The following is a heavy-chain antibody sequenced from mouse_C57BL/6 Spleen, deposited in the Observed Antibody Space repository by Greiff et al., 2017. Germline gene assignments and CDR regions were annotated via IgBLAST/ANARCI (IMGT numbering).Heavy chain of an antibody. Sequence: VQLQQPGAELVMPGASVKLSCKASGYTFTSYWMHWVKQRPGQGLEWIGEIDPSDSYTNYNQKFQGKSTLTVDKSSSTAYMQLSSLTSEDSAVYYCARRYKGLDYWGQGTTLTVSS. CDR2: IDPSDSYT. CDR3: ARRYKGLDY. V-gene: IGHV1-69*01. CDR1: GYTFTSYW. D-gene: IGHD1-1*01. J-gene: IGHJ2*01.